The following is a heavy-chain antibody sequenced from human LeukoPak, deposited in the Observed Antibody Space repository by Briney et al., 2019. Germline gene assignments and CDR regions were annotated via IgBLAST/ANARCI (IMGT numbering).Heavy chain of an antibody. CDR2: IWYDGSNK. CDR3: ARLKDGYSGHFDY. Sequence: GGSLRLSCAASGFTFSSYGMHWVRQTPGKGLEWVAVIWYDGSNKYYADSVKGRFTISRDNSKNTLYLQMNSPRAEDTAVYYCARLKDGYSGHFDYWGQGTLVTVSS. CDR1: GFTFSSYG. D-gene: IGHD5-12*01. J-gene: IGHJ4*02. V-gene: IGHV3-33*01.